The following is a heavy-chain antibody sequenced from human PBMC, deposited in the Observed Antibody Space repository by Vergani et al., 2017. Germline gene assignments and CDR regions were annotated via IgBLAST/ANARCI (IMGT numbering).Heavy chain of an antibody. J-gene: IGHJ6*02. CDR1: GGSFSGYY. Sequence: QVQLQQWGAGLLNPSETLSLTCAVYGGSFSGYYWSWIRQPPGKGLEWIGEINHSGGTNYNPSLKSRVTISVDTSKNQFSLKLSSVTAADTAVYYCARDQSYPGAGGMDVWGQGTTVTVSS. V-gene: IGHV4-34*01. CDR2: INHSGGT. CDR3: ARDQSYPGAGGMDV.